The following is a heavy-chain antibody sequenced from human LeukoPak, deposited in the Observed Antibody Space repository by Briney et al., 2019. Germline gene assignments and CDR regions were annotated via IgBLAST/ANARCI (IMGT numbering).Heavy chain of an antibody. Sequence: GGSLRLSCAASGFTFSSYSMNWVRQAPGKGLEWVSYISSSSSYIYYADSVKGRFTISRDNAKNSLYLQMNSLRAEDTAVYYCARDSNYGGPPGLFDYWGQGTLVTVSS. D-gene: IGHD4-23*01. V-gene: IGHV3-21*01. CDR1: GFTFSSYS. CDR3: ARDSNYGGPPGLFDY. CDR2: ISSSSSYI. J-gene: IGHJ4*02.